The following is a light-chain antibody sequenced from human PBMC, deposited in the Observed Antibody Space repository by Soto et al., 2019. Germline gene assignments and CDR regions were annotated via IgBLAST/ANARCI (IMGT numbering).Light chain of an antibody. V-gene: IGKV1-17*01. J-gene: IGKJ3*01. CDR3: QHYNNWPPT. CDR2: AAS. Sequence: SSLTASIGARVPIPCRASQGIRSDLGWYQQKPGKAPRLLIYAASTLQSGVPARFSGSGSGTEFTLTISSLQSEDFAVYYCQHYNNWPPTFGPGTKVDIK. CDR1: QGIRSD.